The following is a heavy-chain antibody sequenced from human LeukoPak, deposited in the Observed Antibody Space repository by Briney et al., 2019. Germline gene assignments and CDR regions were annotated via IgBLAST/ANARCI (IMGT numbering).Heavy chain of an antibody. CDR3: AKDLYGGNSYYYYGMDV. CDR2: ISWNSGSI. V-gene: IGHV3-9*01. CDR1: GFTFDDYA. Sequence: PGRSLRLSCAASGFTFDDYAMHWVRQAPGKGLEWVSGISWNSGSIGYADSVKGRFTISRDNAKNSLYLQMNSLRAEDTALYYCAKDLYGGNSYYYYGMDVWGQGTTVTVSS. J-gene: IGHJ6*02. D-gene: IGHD4-23*01.